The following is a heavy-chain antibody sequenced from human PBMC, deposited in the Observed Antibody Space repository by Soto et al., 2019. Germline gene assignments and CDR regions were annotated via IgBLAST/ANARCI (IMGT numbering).Heavy chain of an antibody. CDR1: GDSISSYY. V-gene: IGHV4-59*01. CDR3: SLRSMAVVPEY. D-gene: IGHD3-22*01. CDR2: LYYGRSA. Sequence: QVQLQESGPGLVKPSETLSLTCAVSGDSISSYYCMWIRQPPGKGLESIGYLYYGRSANYNPSLKSRVTLSVDTSTNQCSLTLSSMAAADTAVYYCSLRSMAVVPEYWGQGTLVTVSS. J-gene: IGHJ4*02.